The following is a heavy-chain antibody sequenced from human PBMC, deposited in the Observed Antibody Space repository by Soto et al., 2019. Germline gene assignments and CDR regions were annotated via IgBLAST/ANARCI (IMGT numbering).Heavy chain of an antibody. Sequence: GGSLRLSCAASGFIFSGSAMHWVRQASGKGLEWIGLIRSKTNSYGAGNAASVRGRFTSSRDDSKNTTYLQMNSLKTEDTGVYYCSRPEALGGTTASWGQGTLVTVSS. J-gene: IGHJ5*02. D-gene: IGHD1-7*01. CDR1: GFIFSGSA. CDR2: IRSKTNSYGA. V-gene: IGHV3-73*01. CDR3: SRPEALGGTTAS.